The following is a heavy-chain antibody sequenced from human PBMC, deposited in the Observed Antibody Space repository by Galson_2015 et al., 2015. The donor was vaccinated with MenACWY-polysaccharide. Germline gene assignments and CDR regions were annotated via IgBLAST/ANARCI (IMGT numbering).Heavy chain of an antibody. CDR2: IKQDGSKK. Sequence: SLRLSCAASGFTFSSYWMTWVRQAPGKGLEWVANIKQDGSKKNYVDSVKGRFTVSRDNAKKSMFLQMNSLRAEDTAVYYCATVDPYDIGGCSWSEYWGQGTRVTVSS. CDR1: GFTFSSYW. CDR3: ATVDPYDIGGCSWSEY. D-gene: IGHD3-22*01. J-gene: IGHJ4*02. V-gene: IGHV3-7*01.